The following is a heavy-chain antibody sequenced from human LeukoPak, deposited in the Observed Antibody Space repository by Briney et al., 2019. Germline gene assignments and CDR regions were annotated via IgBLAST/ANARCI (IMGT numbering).Heavy chain of an antibody. Sequence: SETLSLTCVVSYFSISSGYYWGWIRLSPGKGLEWIGSISHSGTTDYNSSLKSRVTISFDTSKNQFSLKLNSVTAPDTAVYYSARQGIPGSSRAPWFDPWGQGTLVTVSS. CDR1: YFSISSGYY. V-gene: IGHV4-38-2*01. D-gene: IGHD1-14*01. J-gene: IGHJ5*02. CDR2: ISHSGTT. CDR3: ARQGIPGSSRAPWFDP.